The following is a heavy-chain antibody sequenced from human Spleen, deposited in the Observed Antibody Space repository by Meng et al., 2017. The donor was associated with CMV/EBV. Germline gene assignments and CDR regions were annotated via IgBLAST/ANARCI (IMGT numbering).Heavy chain of an antibody. Sequence: ASVKFSCKASGYTFTGYYMHWVRQAPGQGLEWMGWINPNSGGTNYAQKFQGRVTMTRDTSISTAYMELSRLRSDDTAVYYCARADGDDLYYYYGMDVWGQGTTVTVSS. CDR2: INPNSGGT. CDR1: GYTFTGYY. V-gene: IGHV1-2*02. J-gene: IGHJ6*02. D-gene: IGHD1-1*01. CDR3: ARADGDDLYYYYGMDV.